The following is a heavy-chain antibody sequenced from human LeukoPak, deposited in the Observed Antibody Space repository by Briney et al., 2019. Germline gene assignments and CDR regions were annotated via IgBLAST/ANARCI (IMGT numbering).Heavy chain of an antibody. Sequence: SVKVSCKASGGTFSSYAISWVRQAPGQGLEWMGRIIPILGIANYAQKFQGRVTITADKSTSTAYMELSSLRSEDTAVYYCARDSLIAAAVPFDYWGQGTLVTVSS. CDR1: GGTFSSYA. J-gene: IGHJ4*02. V-gene: IGHV1-69*04. CDR3: ARDSLIAAAVPFDY. D-gene: IGHD6-13*01. CDR2: IIPILGIA.